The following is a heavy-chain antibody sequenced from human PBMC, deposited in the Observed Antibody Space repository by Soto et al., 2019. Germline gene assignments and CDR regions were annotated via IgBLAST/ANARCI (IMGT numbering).Heavy chain of an antibody. Sequence: SSETLSLTCAVSGGSISSGGYSWSWIRQPPGKGLEWIGYIYHSGSTYYNPSLKSRVTISVDTSKNQFSLKLSSVTAADTAVYYCARFLTSPYGSGSYYLDYWGQGTLVTVSS. D-gene: IGHD3-10*01. CDR3: ARFLTSPYGSGSYYLDY. CDR2: IYHSGST. V-gene: IGHV4-30-2*02. J-gene: IGHJ4*02. CDR1: GGSISSGGYS.